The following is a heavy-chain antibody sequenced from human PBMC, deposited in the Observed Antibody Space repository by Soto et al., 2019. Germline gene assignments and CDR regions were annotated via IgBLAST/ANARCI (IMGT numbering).Heavy chain of an antibody. CDR2: ISSSGTIT. CDR3: ARSLLGVGYPFEL. D-gene: IGHD3-10*01. CDR1: GFSFSNYY. Sequence: QVQLVDSGGGLVKPGGSLRLSCAASGFSFSNYYFTYIRQAPGKGLEWIAYISSSGTITHYADSVQVRFSISMDNAKYSLSLPFNDLRVEYTAVYYCARSLLGVGYPFELWGQGTSVLVSS. V-gene: IGHV3-11*04. J-gene: IGHJ3*01.